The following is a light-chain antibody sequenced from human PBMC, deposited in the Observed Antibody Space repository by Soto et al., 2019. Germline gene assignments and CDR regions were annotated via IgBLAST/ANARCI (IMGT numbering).Light chain of an antibody. CDR2: EDN. CDR3: CSYAGGASVV. V-gene: IGLV2-23*01. Sequence: QSALTQSASVSGSPGQTITISCTGTSSDVGRYNLVSWYQQHPGKAPKLMIFEDNERPSGVSNRFSGSKSANTASLTIAGLQTEDEAHYYCCSYAGGASVVFGGGTKLTVL. CDR1: SSDVGRYNL. J-gene: IGLJ2*01.